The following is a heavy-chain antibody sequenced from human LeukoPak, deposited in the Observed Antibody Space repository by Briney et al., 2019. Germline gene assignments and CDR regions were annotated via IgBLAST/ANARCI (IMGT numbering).Heavy chain of an antibody. J-gene: IGHJ4*02. CDR1: GYTFTSYG. CDR2: ISAYNGNT. Sequence: ASVKVSCKASGYTFTSYGISWVRQAPGQGLEWMGWISAYNGNTNYAQKLQGRVTMTTDTSTSTACMELRSLRSDDTAVYYCARDFMVYYGSGSPDYWGQGTLVTVSS. CDR3: ARDFMVYYGSGSPDY. V-gene: IGHV1-18*01. D-gene: IGHD3-10*01.